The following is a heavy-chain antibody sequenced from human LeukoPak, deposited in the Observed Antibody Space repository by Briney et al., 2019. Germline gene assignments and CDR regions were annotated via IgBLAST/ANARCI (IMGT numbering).Heavy chain of an antibody. CDR3: ARPHSSTDFYAFDI. Sequence: SETLSLTCTVSGGSISDYYWSWIRQPPGTGLEWIGYIRTSGSTNYSPSLASRVTMSVDTSKNQISLKLRSETAADTAVYYCARPHSSTDFYAFDIWGQGTMVTVSS. V-gene: IGHV4-4*09. D-gene: IGHD2-2*01. J-gene: IGHJ3*02. CDR1: GGSISDYY. CDR2: IRTSGST.